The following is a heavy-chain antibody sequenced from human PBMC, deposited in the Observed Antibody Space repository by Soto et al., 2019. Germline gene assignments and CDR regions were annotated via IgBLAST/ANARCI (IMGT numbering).Heavy chain of an antibody. V-gene: IGHV3-23*01. Sequence: EVQLLESGGGLVQPGGSLRLSCAASGFTFSSYAMSLVRQAPGKGLEWVSAISGSGGSTYYADSVKGRFTISRDNSKNTLYLQMNSLRDEDTAVYYCAKVHYDFWSGFDYWGQGTLVTVSS. D-gene: IGHD3-3*01. J-gene: IGHJ4*02. CDR3: AKVHYDFWSGFDY. CDR1: GFTFSSYA. CDR2: ISGSGGST.